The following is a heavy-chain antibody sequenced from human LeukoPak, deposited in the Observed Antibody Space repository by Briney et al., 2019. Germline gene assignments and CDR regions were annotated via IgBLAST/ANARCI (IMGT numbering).Heavy chain of an antibody. D-gene: IGHD6-19*01. CDR1: GYTFTSYY. CDR2: INPNSGGT. CDR3: ARGIPGYSSGTFDY. J-gene: IGHJ4*02. Sequence: ASVKVSCKASGYTFTSYYMHWVRQAPGQGLEWMGWINPNSGGTNYAQKFQGRVTMTRDTSISTAYMELSRLRSDDTAVYYCARGIPGYSSGTFDYWGQGTLVTVSS. V-gene: IGHV1-2*02.